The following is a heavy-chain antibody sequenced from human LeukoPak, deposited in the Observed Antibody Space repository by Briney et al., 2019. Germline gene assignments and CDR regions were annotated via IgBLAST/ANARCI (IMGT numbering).Heavy chain of an antibody. CDR1: GGSISSSSYY. CDR3: ARDCRGYSYGWFNY. V-gene: IGHV4-39*07. J-gene: IGHJ4*02. CDR2: IYYSGST. Sequence: PSETLSLTCTVSGGSISSSSYYWGWIRQPPGKGLEWIGSIYYSGSTYYNPSLKSRVTVSVDTSKNQFSLKLSSVTAADTAVYYCARDCRGYSYGWFNYWGQGTLVTVSS. D-gene: IGHD5-18*01.